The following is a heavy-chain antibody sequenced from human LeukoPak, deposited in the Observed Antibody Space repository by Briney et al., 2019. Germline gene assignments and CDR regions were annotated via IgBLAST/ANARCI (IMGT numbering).Heavy chain of an antibody. J-gene: IGHJ6*03. Sequence: GGSLRLSCAASGFTFSSYGMHWVRQAPGKGLEWVAVIWYDGSNKYYADSVKGRFTISRDNSKNTLYLQMNSLRAEDTAVYYCSRSQSPWGLSPYYYYCMDVWGKGTTVTVSS. CDR1: GFTFSSYG. V-gene: IGHV3-33*01. CDR2: IWYDGSNK. CDR3: SRSQSPWGLSPYYYYCMDV. D-gene: IGHD3-16*01.